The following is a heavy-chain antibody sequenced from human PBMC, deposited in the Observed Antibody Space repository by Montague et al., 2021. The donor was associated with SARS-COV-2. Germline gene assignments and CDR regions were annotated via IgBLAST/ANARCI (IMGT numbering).Heavy chain of an antibody. CDR3: ASELGYSYGYAFDY. CDR1: GFTFSSYS. Sequence: SLRLSCAASGFTFSSYSMNWVRQAPGKGLEWVSSISSSSSYIYYADSVKGRFTISRDNAKNSLYLQMNGLRAEDTAVYYCASELGYSYGYAFDYWGQGTLVTVSS. D-gene: IGHD5-18*01. CDR2: ISSSSSYI. J-gene: IGHJ4*02. V-gene: IGHV3-21*01.